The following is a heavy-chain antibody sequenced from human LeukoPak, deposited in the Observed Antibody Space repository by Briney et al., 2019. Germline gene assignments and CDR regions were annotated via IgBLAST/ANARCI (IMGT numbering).Heavy chain of an antibody. Sequence: KPSETLSPTCTASEYSISSDYFWTWIRQPPGKGLEWIGSIFHTGSSYYNPSLKSPVTLSVDTSKNQFYLELSTVTAADTALYYCVRDLYLTITDDWFDPWGPGTLVHVSS. D-gene: IGHD3-3*01. J-gene: IGHJ5*02. CDR3: VRDLYLTITDDWFDP. CDR1: EYSISSDYF. CDR2: IFHTGSS. V-gene: IGHV4-38-2*02.